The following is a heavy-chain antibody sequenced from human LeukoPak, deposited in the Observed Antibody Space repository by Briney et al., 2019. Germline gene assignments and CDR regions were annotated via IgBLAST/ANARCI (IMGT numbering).Heavy chain of an antibody. Sequence: ASVKVSCKASGYTFTSYGISWVRQAPGQGLEWMGWISAYNGNTNYAQKLQGRVTMTTDTSTGTAYMELRSLRSDDTAVYYCARDTSWAAAGTGVDYCGQGTLVTVSS. D-gene: IGHD6-13*01. CDR1: GYTFTSYG. V-gene: IGHV1-18*01. J-gene: IGHJ4*02. CDR2: ISAYNGNT. CDR3: ARDTSWAAAGTGVDY.